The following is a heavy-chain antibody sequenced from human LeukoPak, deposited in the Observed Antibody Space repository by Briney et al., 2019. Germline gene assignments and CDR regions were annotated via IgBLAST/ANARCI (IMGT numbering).Heavy chain of an antibody. CDR1: GFTFSSYS. J-gene: IGHJ3*02. D-gene: IGHD5-18*01. CDR2: ISSSLSYI. Sequence: GGSLRLSCAASGFTFSSYSMNWVRQAPGKGLEWVSSISSSLSYIYYADSVKGRFTISRDNAKNSLYLQINSLRAEDTAVYYCTRGLGYSYAFDIWGQGTMVTVSS. CDR3: TRGLGYSYAFDI. V-gene: IGHV3-21*01.